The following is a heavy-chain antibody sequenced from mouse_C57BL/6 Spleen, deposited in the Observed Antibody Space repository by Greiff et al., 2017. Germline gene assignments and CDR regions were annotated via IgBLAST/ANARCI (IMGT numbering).Heavy chain of an antibody. J-gene: IGHJ4*01. V-gene: IGHV5-4*01. Sequence: EVMLVESGGGLVKPGGSLKLSCAASGFTFSSYAMSWVRQTPEKRLEWVATISDGGSYTYYPDNVKGRFTISRDNAKNNLYLQMSHLKSEDTAMYYCARDDYGYYYAMDYWGQGTSVTVSS. CDR3: ARDDYGYYYAMDY. CDR2: ISDGGSYT. CDR1: GFTFSSYA. D-gene: IGHD2-4*01.